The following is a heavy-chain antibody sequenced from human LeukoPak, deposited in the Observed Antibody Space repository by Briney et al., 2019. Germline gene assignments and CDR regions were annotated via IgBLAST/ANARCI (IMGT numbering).Heavy chain of an antibody. CDR3: ASIRDGYNPYQDFDY. CDR1: GYTFTSYG. V-gene: IGHV1-18*01. Sequence: ASVKVSCKASGYTFTSYGISWVRQAPGQGLEWMGWISAYNGNPNYAQKLQGRVTMTTDTSTSTAYMELSRLRSDDTAVYYCASIRDGYNPYQDFDYWGQGTLVTVSS. J-gene: IGHJ4*02. CDR2: ISAYNGNP. D-gene: IGHD5-12*01.